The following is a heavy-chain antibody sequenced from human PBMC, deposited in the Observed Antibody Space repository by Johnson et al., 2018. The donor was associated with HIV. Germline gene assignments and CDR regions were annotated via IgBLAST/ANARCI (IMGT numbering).Heavy chain of an antibody. Sequence: VQLVESGGGVVRPGGSLRLSCAASGFTFDDYGMSWVRQVPGKGLEWVSGINWNGGSTGYADSVKGRFTISRDNAKNSLYLQLKSLRTEDTAVYYCARDGRLAAAGAWGAFDIWGQETMVTVSS. CDR2: INWNGGST. D-gene: IGHD6-13*01. CDR1: GFTFDDYG. CDR3: ARDGRLAAAGAWGAFDI. J-gene: IGHJ3*02. V-gene: IGHV3-20*04.